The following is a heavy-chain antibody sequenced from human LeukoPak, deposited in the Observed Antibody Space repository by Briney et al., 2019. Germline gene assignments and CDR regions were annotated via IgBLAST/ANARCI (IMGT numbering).Heavy chain of an antibody. CDR1: GFTFSSYS. J-gene: IGHJ4*02. V-gene: IGHV3-48*04. D-gene: IGHD3-9*01. CDR2: ISSSSSTI. Sequence: GGSLRLSCAASGFTFSSYSMNWVRQAPGKGLEWVSYISSSSSTIYYADSVKGRFTISRDNAKNSLYLQMNSLRAEDTAVYYCARAGDILTGYSIYFDYWGQGTLVTVSS. CDR3: ARAGDILTGYSIYFDY.